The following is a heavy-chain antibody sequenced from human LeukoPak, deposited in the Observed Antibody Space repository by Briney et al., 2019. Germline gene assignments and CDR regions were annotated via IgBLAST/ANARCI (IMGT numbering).Heavy chain of an antibody. CDR2: FSGSGGST. CDR1: GFTFSSYA. CDR3: TTGFRVLEWLLPPFDY. J-gene: IGHJ4*02. V-gene: IGHV3-23*01. D-gene: IGHD3-3*01. Sequence: GGSLRLSCAASGFTFSSYAMSWVRQAPGKGLEWVSTFSGSGGSTHYADSVKGRFTISRDNSKNTLYLQMNSLKTEDTAVYYCTTGFRVLEWLLPPFDYWGQGTLVTVSS.